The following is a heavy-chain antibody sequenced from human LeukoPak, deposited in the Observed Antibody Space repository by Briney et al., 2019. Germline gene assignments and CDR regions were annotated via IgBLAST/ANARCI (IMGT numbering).Heavy chain of an antibody. V-gene: IGHV3-48*02. CDR3: ASYGDYSS. Sequence: EGSLRLSCAASGFTVNNYDMHWMRQAPGKGLEWVSYFSRSGETTLYADSVNGRFTISRDSAKNSLHLQMNSLRDEDTAVYYCASYGDYSSWGQGTLVTVSS. D-gene: IGHD4-17*01. CDR1: GFTVNNYD. CDR2: FSRSGETT. J-gene: IGHJ5*02.